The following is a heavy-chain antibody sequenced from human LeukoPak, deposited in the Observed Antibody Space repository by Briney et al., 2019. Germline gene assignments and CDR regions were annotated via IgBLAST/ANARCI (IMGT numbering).Heavy chain of an antibody. Sequence: PSETLSLTCTVSGGSISSYYWSWIRQPPGKGLEWSEYIYYSGSTNYNPSLKSRVTISVDTSKNQFSLKLSSVTAADTAVYYCARTARPGVNYYYYYMDVWGKGTTVTVSS. V-gene: IGHV4-59*01. J-gene: IGHJ6*03. D-gene: IGHD6-6*01. CDR2: IYYSGST. CDR3: ARTARPGVNYYYYYMDV. CDR1: GGSISSYY.